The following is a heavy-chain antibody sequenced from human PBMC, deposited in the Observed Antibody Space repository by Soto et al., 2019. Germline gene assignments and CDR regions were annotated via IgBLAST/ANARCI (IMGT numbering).Heavy chain of an antibody. Sequence: QITLKESGPTLVKPTQTLTLTCTFSGFSLTTSGVGVTWIRQPPGKALEWLGLIYWNGIERYSPSLKSRLSLTKDTSKDQVVLTMTDVGPVDTATYYCAHTRVPDTLDYWGPGTRGTVSS. CDR1: GFSLTTSGVG. D-gene: IGHD2-2*01. CDR2: IYWNGIE. V-gene: IGHV2-5*01. J-gene: IGHJ4*02. CDR3: AHTRVPDTLDY.